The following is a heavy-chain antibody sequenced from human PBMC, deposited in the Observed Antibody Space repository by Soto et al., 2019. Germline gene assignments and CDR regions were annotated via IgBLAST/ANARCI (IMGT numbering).Heavy chain of an antibody. CDR1: GFTFGNVA. CDR3: AKLYWNPRYFDS. J-gene: IGHJ4*02. D-gene: IGHD1-1*01. Sequence: GGSLRLSCAASGFTFGNVAMAWVRQAPGKGLEWVSSISDNGGNTDYADSARGRFTLSRDNSKNTLYLQMNHLKAEDTAVYYCAKLYWNPRYFDSWGQGARVTVS. CDR2: ISDNGGNT. V-gene: IGHV3-23*01.